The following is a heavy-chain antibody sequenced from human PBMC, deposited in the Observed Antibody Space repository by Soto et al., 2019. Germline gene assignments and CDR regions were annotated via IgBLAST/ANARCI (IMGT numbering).Heavy chain of an antibody. J-gene: IGHJ6*02. V-gene: IGHV3-48*03. CDR2: ISSSGSTI. Sequence: PGGSLRLSCAASGFTFSSYEMNWVRQAPGKGLEWVSYISSSGSTIYYADSVKGRFTISRDNAKNSLYLQMNSLRAEDTAIYYCARDRNSYGLDVWGQGTTVTVSS. CDR1: GFTFSSYE. CDR3: ARDRNSYGLDV.